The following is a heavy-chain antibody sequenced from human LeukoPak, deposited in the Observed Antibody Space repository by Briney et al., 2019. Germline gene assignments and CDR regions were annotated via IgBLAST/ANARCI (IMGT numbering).Heavy chain of an antibody. D-gene: IGHD5-24*01. Sequence: SETLSLTCGVYGGSFSGYYWSWIRQPPGKGLEWIEEINPRGSTNYNPSPKSRVTLSADTSKNQFSLTLNSVTAADTAVYYCARRRLGYYFDYWGQGTLVTVSS. CDR3: ARRRLGYYFDY. V-gene: IGHV4-34*01. CDR2: INPRGST. CDR1: GGSFSGYY. J-gene: IGHJ4*02.